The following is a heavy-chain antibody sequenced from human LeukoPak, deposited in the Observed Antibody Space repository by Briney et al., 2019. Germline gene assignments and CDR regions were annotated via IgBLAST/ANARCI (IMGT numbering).Heavy chain of an antibody. CDR3: ARVPGIADY. V-gene: IGHV4-38-2*01. J-gene: IGHJ4*02. CDR1: GYSISSSNW. D-gene: IGHD6-13*01. CDR2: IYYSGSI. Sequence: SETLSLTCAVSGYSISSSNWWGWIRQPPGKGLEWIGSIYYSGSIYYNPSLKSRVTISVDTSKNQFSLKLSSVTAADTAVYYCARVPGIADYWGQGTLVTVSS.